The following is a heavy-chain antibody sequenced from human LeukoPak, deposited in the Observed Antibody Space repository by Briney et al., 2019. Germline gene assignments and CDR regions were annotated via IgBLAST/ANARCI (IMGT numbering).Heavy chain of an antibody. D-gene: IGHD5-24*01. CDR1: GFIFSSYG. V-gene: IGHV3-30*18. Sequence: ERSLRLSCAASGFIFSSYGMHWVRQAPGKGLEWVAVISYDGNNEYYADSVKGRFTISRDSSKNTLYLQMNSLRVADTAVYYCAKDVESNYDYYNALDVWGQGTTVTVSS. CDR3: AKDVESNYDYYNALDV. J-gene: IGHJ6*02. CDR2: ISYDGNNE.